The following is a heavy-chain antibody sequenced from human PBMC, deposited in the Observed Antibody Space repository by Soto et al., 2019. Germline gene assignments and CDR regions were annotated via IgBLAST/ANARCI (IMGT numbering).Heavy chain of an antibody. CDR3: ARRGQPGTRAYYYGMDV. CDR2: INHSGST. D-gene: IGHD1-7*01. J-gene: IGHJ6*02. CDR1: GGSFSGYY. V-gene: IGHV4-34*01. Sequence: SETLSLTCAVYGGSFSGYYWSWIRQPPGKGLEWIGEINHSGSTNYNPSLKSRVTISVDTPKNQFSLKLSSVTAADTAVYYCARRGQPGTRAYYYGMDVWGQGTTVTVS.